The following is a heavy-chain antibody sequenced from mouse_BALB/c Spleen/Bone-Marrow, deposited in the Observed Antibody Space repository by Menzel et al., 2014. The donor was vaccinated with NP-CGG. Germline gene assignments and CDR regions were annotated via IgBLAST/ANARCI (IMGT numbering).Heavy chain of an antibody. Sequence: VQLQQSAAELARPGASVKMSCKASGYTFTSYTMHWVKQRPGQGLEWIGYINPSSGYTEYNQKFKDKTTLTADKSSSPAYMQLNSLTSEDSAVYYCAYWDLAYWGQGTLVTVSA. D-gene: IGHD4-1*01. CDR3: AYWDLAY. CDR1: GYTFTSYT. CDR2: INPSSGYT. J-gene: IGHJ3*01. V-gene: IGHV1-4*02.